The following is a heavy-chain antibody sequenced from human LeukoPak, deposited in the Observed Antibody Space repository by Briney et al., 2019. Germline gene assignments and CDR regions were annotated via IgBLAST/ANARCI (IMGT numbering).Heavy chain of an antibody. CDR2: ISSSGGTT. CDR3: AKAKAARPFDY. CDR1: GFTFSTYA. V-gene: IGHV3-23*01. Sequence: GGSLRLSCAASGFTFSTYAVNWVRQAPGKGLEWVSAISSSGGTTYYADSVKGRFSISRDNSKNTLYLRMNSLRAEDTAIYYCAKAKAARPFDYWGQGTLVTVSS. D-gene: IGHD6-6*01. J-gene: IGHJ4*02.